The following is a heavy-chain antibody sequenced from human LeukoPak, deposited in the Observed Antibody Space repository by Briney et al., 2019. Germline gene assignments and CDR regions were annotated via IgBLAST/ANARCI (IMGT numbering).Heavy chain of an antibody. J-gene: IGHJ6*03. D-gene: IGHD3-10*01. CDR2: LHTDGSS. CDR3: ARVRITMVRGSNSFYYMDV. V-gene: IGHV3-53*01. Sequence: PGGSLRLSCAPSGFTVRSNYMTWVHQAPGKGLEWVSILHTDGSSFYADSVTGRFTISRDISKNTVSLHMTNLRAEDTAVYYCARVRITMVRGSNSFYYMDVWGKGTTVTVS. CDR1: GFTVRSNY.